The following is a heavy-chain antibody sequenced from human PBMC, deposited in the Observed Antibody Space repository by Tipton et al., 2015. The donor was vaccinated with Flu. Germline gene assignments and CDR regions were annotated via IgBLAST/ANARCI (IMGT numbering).Heavy chain of an antibody. V-gene: IGHV4-38-2*02. CDR2: IYHSGST. CDR1: GDSISSRYY. CDR3: ARHTGDSVRGVIDY. Sequence: TLSLTCTISGDSISSRYYWGWIRQPPGKGLEWIGNIYHSGSTYYNPSLKSRLTMSVDTSKNQFSLKLSSVTASDTAVYYCARHTGDSVRGVIDYWGQGTLVTVSS. J-gene: IGHJ4*02. D-gene: IGHD3-10*02.